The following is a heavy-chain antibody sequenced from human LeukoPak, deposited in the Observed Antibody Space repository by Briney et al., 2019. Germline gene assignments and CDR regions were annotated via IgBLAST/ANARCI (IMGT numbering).Heavy chain of an antibody. Sequence: ASVXXXXXXXXXTFTGYYXHWVRQAPGQGLEWMGRINPNSGATNYAQKFQGSVTMTRHTSISTAYMELSRLRSDDTAVYYCAKIVGAATPSFDPWGQGTLVTVSS. V-gene: IGHV1-2*06. CDR1: XXTFTGYY. D-gene: IGHD1-26*01. J-gene: IGHJ5*02. CDR3: AKIVGAATPSFDP. CDR2: INPNSGAT.